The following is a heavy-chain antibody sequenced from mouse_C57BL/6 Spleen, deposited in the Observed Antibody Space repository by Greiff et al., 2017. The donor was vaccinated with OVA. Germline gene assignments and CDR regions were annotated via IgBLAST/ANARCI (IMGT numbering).Heavy chain of an antibody. Sequence: DVKLQESGPELVKPGASVKMSCKASGYTFTDYNMHWVKQSHGKSLEWIGYINPNNGGTSYNQKFKGKATLTVNKSSSTAYMELRSLTSEDSAVYYCARHYYYGSSYPYYFDYWGQGTTLTVSS. D-gene: IGHD1-1*01. CDR3: ARHYYYGSSYPYYFDY. CDR2: INPNNGGT. CDR1: GYTFTDYN. V-gene: IGHV1-22*01. J-gene: IGHJ2*01.